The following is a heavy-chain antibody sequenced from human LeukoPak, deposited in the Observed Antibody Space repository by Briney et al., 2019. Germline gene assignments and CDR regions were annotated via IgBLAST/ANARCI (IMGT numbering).Heavy chain of an antibody. J-gene: IGHJ5*02. CDR3: ARGGYGGFLDP. CDR2: NNHSGST. Sequence: SETLSLTCAVYGGSFSGYYWSWIRQPPGEGLEWIGENNHSGSTNYNPSLKSRVTISVDTSKNQFSLKLSSVTAADTAVYYCARGGYGGFLDPWGQGTLVTASS. CDR1: GGSFSGYY. V-gene: IGHV4-34*01. D-gene: IGHD4-23*01.